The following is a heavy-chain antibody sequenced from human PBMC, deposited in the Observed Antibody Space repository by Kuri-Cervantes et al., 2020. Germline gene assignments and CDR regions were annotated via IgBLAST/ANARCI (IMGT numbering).Heavy chain of an antibody. Sequence: GESLKICCAASGFTFSSYAMSWVRQAPGKGLEWVSSITDNGGGTFYADFAKGRFTISRDNSKNTLYLQMNSLRAEDTALYYCVKGVWQWLANWGQGTLVTVSS. V-gene: IGHV3-23*01. CDR2: ITDNGGGT. CDR3: VKGVWQWLAN. CDR1: GFTFSSYA. J-gene: IGHJ4*02. D-gene: IGHD6-19*01.